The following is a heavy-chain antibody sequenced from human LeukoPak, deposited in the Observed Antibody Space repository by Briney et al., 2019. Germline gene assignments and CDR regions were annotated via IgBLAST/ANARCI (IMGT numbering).Heavy chain of an antibody. CDR3: ARDRAREDYSNSNWFDP. Sequence: RASETLSLTCTVSGGSISSSSYYWGWIRQPPGKGLEWIGSIYYSGSTYYNPSLKSRVTISVDTSKNQFSLKLSSVAAADTAVYYCARDRAREDYSNSNWFDPWGQGTLVTVSS. CDR2: IYYSGST. V-gene: IGHV4-39*07. CDR1: GGSISSSSYY. D-gene: IGHD4-11*01. J-gene: IGHJ5*02.